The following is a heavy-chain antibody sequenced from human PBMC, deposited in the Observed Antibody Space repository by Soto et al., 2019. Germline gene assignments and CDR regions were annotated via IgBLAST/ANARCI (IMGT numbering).Heavy chain of an antibody. V-gene: IGHV4-4*02. J-gene: IGHJ6*02. CDR3: ARGSAARLVYYGMDV. CDR1: GGSISSSNW. Sequence: QVQLQESGPGLVKPSGTLSLTCAVSGGSISSSNWWSWVRQPPGKGLEWIGEIYHSGSTNYNPSLKRRVTISVEKSKNQVSLKLSSVTAADTAVSYCARGSAARLVYYGMDVWGQGTTVTVSS. D-gene: IGHD6-6*01. CDR2: IYHSGST.